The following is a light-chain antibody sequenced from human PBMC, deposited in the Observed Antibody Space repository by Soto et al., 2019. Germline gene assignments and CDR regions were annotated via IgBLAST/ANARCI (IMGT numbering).Light chain of an antibody. CDR3: HQYNNWPLT. J-gene: IGKJ4*01. CDR1: QRVNSN. CDR2: GAS. Sequence: EIVMTQSPATQSVSPGERATLSCRASQRVNSNLAWYQQKPGHAPRLLIYGASTRATGFPARFSGSGSGTEFTLTLSSLQSEDFAVYYCHQYNNWPLTFGGGTKVEIK. V-gene: IGKV3-15*01.